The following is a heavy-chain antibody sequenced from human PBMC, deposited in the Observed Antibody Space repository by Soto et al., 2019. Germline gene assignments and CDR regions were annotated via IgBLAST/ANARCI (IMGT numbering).Heavy chain of an antibody. CDR3: AIDGNGQRGSPH. CDR1: GLTVSNNF. D-gene: IGHD3-16*01. J-gene: IGHJ4*02. V-gene: IGHV3-53*02. CDR2: IYSGGSI. Sequence: VQLVESGGGLIQAGGSLRLSCAVSGLTVSNNFMMWVRQAPGKGLEWVSLIYSGGSISYADSVKGRFTISRDGSMNMLYLQMNGLTAEDTAVYYCAIDGNGQRGSPHWGQGTLVTVSS.